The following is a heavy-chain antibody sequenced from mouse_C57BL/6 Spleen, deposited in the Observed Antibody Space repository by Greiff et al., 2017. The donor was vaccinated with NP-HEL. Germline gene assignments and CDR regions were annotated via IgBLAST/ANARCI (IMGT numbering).Heavy chain of an antibody. CDR2: ISYDGSN. Sequence: EVKLQESGPGLVKPSQSLSLTCSVTGYSITSGYYWNWIRQFPGNKLEWMGYISYDGSNNYNPSLKNRISITRDTSKNQFFLKLNSVTTEDTATYYCARMKNYYDYDVFAYWGQGTLVTVSA. D-gene: IGHD2-4*01. CDR3: ARMKNYYDYDVFAY. CDR1: GYSITSGYY. V-gene: IGHV3-6*01. J-gene: IGHJ3*01.